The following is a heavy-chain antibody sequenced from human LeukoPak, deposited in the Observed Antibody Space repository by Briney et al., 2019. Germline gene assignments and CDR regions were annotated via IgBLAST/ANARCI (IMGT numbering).Heavy chain of an antibody. CDR1: GYTVTKYY. J-gene: IGHJ4*02. D-gene: IGHD3-10*01. Sequence: GASVKVSCKASGYTVTKYYMHWVRQAPGQGLEWMGMINPSGGSTDYAQKFQGRVTITRDTSTSTVYMELSSLRSEDTAMYYCARDKQGGLPLVRGGYFHYWGQGTLVTVSS. CDR3: ARDKQGGLPLVRGGYFHY. CDR2: INPSGGST. V-gene: IGHV1-46*01.